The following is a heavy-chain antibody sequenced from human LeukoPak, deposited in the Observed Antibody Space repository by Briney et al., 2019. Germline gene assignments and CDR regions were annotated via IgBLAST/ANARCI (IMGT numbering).Heavy chain of an antibody. Sequence: GGSLRLSCAASGFTFSSYAMHWVRQAPGKGLEWVAVISYDGSNKYYADSVKGRFTISRDNSKNTLYLQMNSLRAEDAAVYYCARDLNRVTPDYYYYYMDVWGKGTTVTVSS. V-gene: IGHV3-30*04. J-gene: IGHJ6*03. CDR3: ARDLNRVTPDYYYYYMDV. CDR1: GFTFSSYA. D-gene: IGHD4-23*01. CDR2: ISYDGSNK.